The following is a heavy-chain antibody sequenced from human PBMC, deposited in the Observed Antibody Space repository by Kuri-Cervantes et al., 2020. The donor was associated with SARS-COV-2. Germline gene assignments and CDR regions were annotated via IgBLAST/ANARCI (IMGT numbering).Heavy chain of an antibody. CDR2: INPNSGGT. J-gene: IGHJ6*02. Sequence: ASVKVSCKASGYTFTDYYMHWVRQAPGRGLEWMGWINPNSGGTNYAQKFQGWVTMTRDTSISTVYMELRSLRSDDTAVYYCARSGSAPYYYYGMDVWGQGTTVTVSS. CDR1: GYTFTDYY. D-gene: IGHD3-10*01. V-gene: IGHV1-2*04. CDR3: ARSGSAPYYYYGMDV.